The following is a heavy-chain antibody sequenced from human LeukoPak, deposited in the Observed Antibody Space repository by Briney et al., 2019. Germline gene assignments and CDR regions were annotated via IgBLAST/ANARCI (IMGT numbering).Heavy chain of an antibody. J-gene: IGHJ4*02. D-gene: IGHD1-26*01. CDR3: ARVAMSGIGSDDF. Sequence: ASVKVSCKVSGYTLTELSMHWVRQAPGKGLEWMGGFDPEDGETIYAQKFQGRVTMTRDTSISTAYMELSRLRSDDTAVYYCARVAMSGIGSDDFWGQGTLVTVSS. CDR2: FDPEDGET. V-gene: IGHV1-24*01. CDR1: GYTLTELS.